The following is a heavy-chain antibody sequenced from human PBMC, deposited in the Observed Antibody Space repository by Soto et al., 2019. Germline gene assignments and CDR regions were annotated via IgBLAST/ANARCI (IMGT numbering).Heavy chain of an antibody. J-gene: IGHJ6*03. CDR1: CGSISSYH. D-gene: IGHD3-10*01. CDR3: ARGAYYYGSGSLYYYYYYYMEV. CDR2: IYYSGST. Sequence: ASLSLTCTVSCGSISSYHWTWIQQPPRKLLEWIGYIYYSGSTNYNPSLKSRVTISVDTSKNQFSLKLSSVTAADTAVYYCARGAYYYGSGSLYYYYYYYMEVWGKGTTVTVSS. V-gene: IGHV4-59*12.